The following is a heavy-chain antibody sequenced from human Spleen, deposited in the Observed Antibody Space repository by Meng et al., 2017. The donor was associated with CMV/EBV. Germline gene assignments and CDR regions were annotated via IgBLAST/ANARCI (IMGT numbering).Heavy chain of an antibody. J-gene: IGHJ4*02. Sequence: QVQLQQWGAGLLKPAETLPRTCAGYGGSFSGYYWSWIRQPPGKGLEWIGEINHSGSTNYNPSLKSRVTISVDTSKNQFSLKLSSVTAADTAVYYCARGGPVGGYDFRSGRTYYFDYWGQGTLVTVSS. D-gene: IGHD3-3*01. CDR3: ARGGPVGGYDFRSGRTYYFDY. V-gene: IGHV4-34*01. CDR2: INHSGST. CDR1: GGSFSGYY.